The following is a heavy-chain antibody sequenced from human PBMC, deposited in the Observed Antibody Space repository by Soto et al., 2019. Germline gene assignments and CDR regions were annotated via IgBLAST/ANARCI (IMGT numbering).Heavy chain of an antibody. CDR2: IYYSGST. V-gene: IGHV4-59*01. CDR1: GGSISSYY. D-gene: IGHD3-10*01. Sequence: PSETLSLTCTVSGGSISSYYWNWIRQPPGKGLEWIGDIYYSGSTNYSPSLKSRVTMSVDTSKNQFSLKLRSVTAADSAVYYCARLSGDYYGSDVWGQGTTVTV. J-gene: IGHJ6*02. CDR3: ARLSGDYYGSDV.